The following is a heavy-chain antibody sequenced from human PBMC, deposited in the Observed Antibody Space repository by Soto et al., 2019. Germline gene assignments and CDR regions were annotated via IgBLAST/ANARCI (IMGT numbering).Heavy chain of an antibody. D-gene: IGHD5-18*01. Sequence: EVQLVESGGGLVQPGESMSHSCTASGFTFDIYSMTWVRQAPGKGLEWVTYISGSSSTLHYAGSVKGRFTTYRDNANNSLFLHMNNQIVEEKATYYCASGYPYYHGMDVWCHMTTVTVSS. CDR3: ASGYPYYHGMDV. J-gene: IGHJ6*02. V-gene: IGHV3-48*01. CDR2: ISGSSSTL. CDR1: GFTFDIYS.